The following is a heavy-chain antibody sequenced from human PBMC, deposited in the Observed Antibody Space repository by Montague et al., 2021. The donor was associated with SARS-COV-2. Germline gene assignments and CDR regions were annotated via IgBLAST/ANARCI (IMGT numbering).Heavy chain of an antibody. D-gene: IGHD2-2*01. CDR1: GGSISSSSYY. Sequence: SETLSLTCTVSGGSISSSSYYWGWIRQPPGKGLEWIGSIYYSESTYYNPSLKSRVTISVDTSKNQFSLKLSSVTAADTAVYYCARPKAPYCSSTSCYSASWFDPWGQGTLVTVSS. J-gene: IGHJ5*02. V-gene: IGHV4-39*01. CDR3: ARPKAPYCSSTSCYSASWFDP. CDR2: IYYSEST.